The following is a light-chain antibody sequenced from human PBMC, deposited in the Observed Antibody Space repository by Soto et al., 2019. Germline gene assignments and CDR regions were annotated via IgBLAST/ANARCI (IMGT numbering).Light chain of an antibody. CDR2: GSS. CDR1: QSVSSSY. CDR3: QQYGSSPPIT. V-gene: IGKV3-20*01. Sequence: EIVLTQSPGTLSLSPGERATLSCRASQSVSSSYLAGDQQKPGQAPRFLIYGSSSRATGIPDRFSGSGSGTDFTLTISRLEPEDFAVYYCQQYGSSPPITFGQGTRLEIK. J-gene: IGKJ5*01.